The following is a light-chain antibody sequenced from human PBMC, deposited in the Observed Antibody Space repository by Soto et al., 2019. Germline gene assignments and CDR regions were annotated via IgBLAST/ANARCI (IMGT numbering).Light chain of an antibody. V-gene: IGLV2-11*01. CDR1: SSDVGGYNY. J-gene: IGLJ1*01. CDR2: DVS. Sequence: QSALTQPRSVSGSPGQSVTISCTGTSSDVGGYNYVSWYQQHPGKAPKLMIYDVSKRPSGVPDRFSGSKSGNTASLTISGLQAEDEADYYCCSYAGSYTSCFGTGTNLTVL. CDR3: CSYAGSYTSC.